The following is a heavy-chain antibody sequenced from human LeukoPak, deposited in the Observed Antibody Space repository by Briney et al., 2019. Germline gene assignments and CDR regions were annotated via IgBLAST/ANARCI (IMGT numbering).Heavy chain of an antibody. J-gene: IGHJ6*04. CDR1: GGSFSGYY. V-gene: IGHV4-34*01. CDR3: ARGVLAV. CDR2: INHSGST. Sequence: SETLSLTCAVYGGSFSGYYWSLIRQPPGKGLEWIGEINHSGSTNYNPSLKSRVTISVDTSKNQFSLKLCSVTAADTAVYYCARGVLAVWGKGTTVTVSS.